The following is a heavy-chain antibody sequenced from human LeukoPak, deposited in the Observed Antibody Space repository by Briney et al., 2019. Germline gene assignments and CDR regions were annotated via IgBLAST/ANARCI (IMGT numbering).Heavy chain of an antibody. CDR2: IKQEGREK. Sequence: GRSLRLSCAAAGFSVSSSWTSWASHERGEGLEWVTKIKQEGREKNHVQSVKGRFNISRDNAKNSLYLQMNRLRAEDTAVYYCARDVLAAAWNAFDIWGQGTMVTVSS. CDR1: GFSVSSSW. D-gene: IGHD6-13*01. CDR3: ARDVLAAAWNAFDI. V-gene: IGHV3-7*01. J-gene: IGHJ3*02.